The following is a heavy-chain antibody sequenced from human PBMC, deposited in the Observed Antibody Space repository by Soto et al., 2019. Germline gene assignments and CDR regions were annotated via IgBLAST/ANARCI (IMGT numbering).Heavy chain of an antibody. Sequence: QVQLVESGGGVVQPGRSLRLSCAASGFTFSSYGMHWVRQAPGKGLEWVAVIRYDGSNKSYVDSVKGRFSISRDNSKNTLYLQMNSLRAEDTAVYYCARGGADSSSWYGDFDYWGQGSLVTVSS. CDR1: GFTFSSYG. V-gene: IGHV3-33*01. D-gene: IGHD6-13*01. CDR2: IRYDGSNK. J-gene: IGHJ4*02. CDR3: ARGGADSSSWYGDFDY.